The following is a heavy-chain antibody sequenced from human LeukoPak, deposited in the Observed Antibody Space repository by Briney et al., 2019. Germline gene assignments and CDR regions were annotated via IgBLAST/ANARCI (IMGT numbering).Heavy chain of an antibody. Sequence: SQTLSLTCTVSGGSISSGSYYWSWIRQPPGKGLEWIGYIYYSGSTNYNPSLKSRVTISVDTSKNQFSLKLSSVTAADTAVYYCARDGGVTMVRGVQNAFDIWGQGTMVTVSS. CDR1: GGSISSGSYY. CDR3: ARDGGVTMVRGVQNAFDI. V-gene: IGHV4-61*01. D-gene: IGHD3-10*01. J-gene: IGHJ3*02. CDR2: IYYSGST.